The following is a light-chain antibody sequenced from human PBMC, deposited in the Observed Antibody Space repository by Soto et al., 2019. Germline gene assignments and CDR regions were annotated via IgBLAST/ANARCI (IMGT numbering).Light chain of an antibody. CDR2: KAS. CDR3: QQYNSYPT. J-gene: IGKJ5*01. V-gene: IGKV1-5*03. CDR1: QSISSW. Sequence: DFQMTQSPSTLSASVGDRVTITCRASQSISSWLAWYQQKPGKAPKLLIYKASSLESGVPSRFSGSGSGTEFTLTISSLQPDDFATYYCQQYNSYPTFGQGTQLEIK.